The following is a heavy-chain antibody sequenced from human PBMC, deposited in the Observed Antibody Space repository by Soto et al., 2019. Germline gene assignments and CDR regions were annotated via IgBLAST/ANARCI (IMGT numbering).Heavy chain of an antibody. CDR2: ISWDNEK. D-gene: IGHD4-17*01. V-gene: IGHV2-5*02. CDR3: AHRHTVTLYNWFDP. CDR1: GFALTTTGVG. Sequence: SSPTLEHPTQTLTLTCTFSGFALTTTGVGVGWIRQPPGKALEWLALISWDNEKRYSLSLKSRLTITKDTSKNQVVLTMTNMDPVDTATYYCAHRHTVTLYNWFDPWGQGTLVTVSS. J-gene: IGHJ5*02.